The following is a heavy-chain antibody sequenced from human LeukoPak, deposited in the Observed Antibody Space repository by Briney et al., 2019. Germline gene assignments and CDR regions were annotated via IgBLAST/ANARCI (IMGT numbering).Heavy chain of an antibody. V-gene: IGHV3-30*18. CDR1: GFTFSKYG. CDR3: AKGWRLYDSSVYFYS. Sequence: GGSLRLSCEASGFTFSKYGMHWLRQAPGKGLEWVAVILNDGSNEYYIDSVKGRLTISRDNPRNTLYLQMDSLRPEDTAVYYCAKGWRLYDSSVYFYSWGQGTLVTVAS. CDR2: ILNDGSNE. D-gene: IGHD3-22*01. J-gene: IGHJ5*01.